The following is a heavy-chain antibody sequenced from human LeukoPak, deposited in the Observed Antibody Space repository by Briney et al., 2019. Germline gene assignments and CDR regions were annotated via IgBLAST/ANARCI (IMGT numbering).Heavy chain of an antibody. D-gene: IGHD1-20*01. CDR3: AREGDNWNDGPYYFYMDV. CDR1: GGSISSYY. Sequence: AETLSLTYTVSGGSISSYYWSWIRQPPGKAREGIGYIYHSWSTNDNPSLNSRVSISVDTSNHQFSLRLRSVTAADTAVYYCAREGDNWNDGPYYFYMDVWGKGNTVTISS. V-gene: IGHV4-59*12. CDR2: IYHSWST. J-gene: IGHJ6*03.